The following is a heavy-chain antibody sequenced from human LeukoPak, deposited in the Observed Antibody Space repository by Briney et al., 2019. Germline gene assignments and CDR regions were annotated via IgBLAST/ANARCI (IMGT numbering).Heavy chain of an antibody. CDR1: GYSVTSYW. CDR3: ARFGCSSTSCSPYDY. CDR2: IYPGDSDT. Sequence: GESLEISCKGSGYSVTSYWIGWVRQMPGKGLEWMGIIYPGDSDTRYSPSFRGQVTISADKSISTAYLQWSSLKASDTAMYYCARFGCSSTSCSPYDYWGQGTLVTVSS. V-gene: IGHV5-51*01. D-gene: IGHD2-2*01. J-gene: IGHJ4*02.